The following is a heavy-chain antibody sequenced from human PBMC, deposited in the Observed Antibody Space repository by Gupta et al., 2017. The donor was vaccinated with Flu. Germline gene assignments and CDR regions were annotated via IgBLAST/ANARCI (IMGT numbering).Heavy chain of an antibody. V-gene: IGHV3-33*01. D-gene: IGHD3-22*01. CDR1: GFTFSRYG. CDR3: ARGARGITMIVVNFDY. Sequence: QVQLVESGGGVVQPGRSLRLSCAASGFTFSRYGMHWVRQAPGKGLEWVAVIWYDGSNKYYADSVKGRFTISRDNSKNTLYLQMNSLRAEDTAVYYCARGARGITMIVVNFDYWGQGTLVTVSS. CDR2: IWYDGSNK. J-gene: IGHJ4*02.